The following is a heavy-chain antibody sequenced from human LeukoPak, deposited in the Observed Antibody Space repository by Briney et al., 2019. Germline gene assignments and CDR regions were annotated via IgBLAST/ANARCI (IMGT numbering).Heavy chain of an antibody. CDR2: ISSSSSYI. J-gene: IGHJ4*02. Sequence: GGSLRLSCAASGCTFSSYSMNWVRQAPRKGLEWVSSISSSSSYIYYADSVKGRFTISRDNAKNSLYLQMNSLRAEDTAVYYCAPERGIVGATPIDYWGQGTLVTVSS. CDR3: APERGIVGATPIDY. D-gene: IGHD1-26*01. V-gene: IGHV3-21*01. CDR1: GCTFSSYS.